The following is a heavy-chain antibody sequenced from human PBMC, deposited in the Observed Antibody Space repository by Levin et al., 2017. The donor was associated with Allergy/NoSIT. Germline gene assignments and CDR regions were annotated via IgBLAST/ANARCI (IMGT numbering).Heavy chain of an antibody. Sequence: GGSLRLSCAASGFTFSNAWMSWVRQAPGKGLEWVGRIKSKTDGGTTDYAAPVKGRFTISRDDSKNTLYLQMNSLKTEDTAVYYCTTGVLNALAADVSYYYYGMDVWGQGTTVTVSS. CDR1: GFTFSNAW. CDR2: IKSKTDGGTT. D-gene: IGHD2-15*01. J-gene: IGHJ6*02. V-gene: IGHV3-15*01. CDR3: TTGVLNALAADVSYYYYGMDV.